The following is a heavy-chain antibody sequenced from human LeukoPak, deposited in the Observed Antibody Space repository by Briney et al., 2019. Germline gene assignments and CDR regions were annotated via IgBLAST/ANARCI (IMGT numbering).Heavy chain of an antibody. V-gene: IGHV4-59*01. CDR1: GGSISSYY. CDR3: ARAVLLWFGESGYFDY. CDR2: IYYSGST. Sequence: SETLSLTCTVSGGSISSYYWSWIRQPPGKGLERIGYIYYSGSTNYNPSLKSRVTISVDTSKNQFSLKLSSVTAADTAVYYCARAVLLWFGESGYFDYWGQGTLVTVSS. J-gene: IGHJ4*02. D-gene: IGHD3-10*01.